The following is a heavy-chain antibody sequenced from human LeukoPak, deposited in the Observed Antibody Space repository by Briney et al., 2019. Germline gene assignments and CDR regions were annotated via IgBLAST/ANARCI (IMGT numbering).Heavy chain of an antibody. CDR3: ARPGRNGAGTNHMDV. V-gene: IGHV4-39*01. D-gene: IGHD1-14*01. J-gene: IGHJ6*03. Sequence: SETLSLTCTVSGGSTSSSNYYWGWIRQPPGKGLEWIGSIYYSGSTFYNPSLKSRVTISVDTSNNQFSLRLNSVTAADTAVYYCARPGRNGAGTNHMDVWGKGTTVTVSS. CDR2: IYYSGST. CDR1: GGSTSSSNYY.